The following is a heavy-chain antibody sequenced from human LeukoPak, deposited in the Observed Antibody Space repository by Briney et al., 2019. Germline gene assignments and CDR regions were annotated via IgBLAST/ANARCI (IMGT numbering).Heavy chain of an antibody. V-gene: IGHV3-30-3*01. CDR2: IEGDGSHT. D-gene: IGHD2-21*01. CDR1: GFTFSTYF. CDR3: ARERQDTILHSGAFDI. Sequence: PGRSLRLSCAASGFTFSTYFMHWVRQAPGKGLEWVADIEGDGSHTFYVESVKGRFTISRDNSKNTLYLQMNSLRAEDTAVYFCARERQDTILHSGAFDIWGQGTMVTVSS. J-gene: IGHJ3*02.